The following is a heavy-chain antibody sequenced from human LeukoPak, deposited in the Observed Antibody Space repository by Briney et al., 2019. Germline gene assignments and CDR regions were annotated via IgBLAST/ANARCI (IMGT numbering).Heavy chain of an antibody. D-gene: IGHD5-18*01. CDR1: GGSISSYY. CDR3: ARVGGGYSYGTDAFDI. CDR2: IYYSGST. J-gene: IGHJ3*02. V-gene: IGHV4-59*01. Sequence: SETLSLTCTVSGGSISSYYWSWIRQPPGKGLERIGYIYYSGSTNYNPSLESRVTISVDTSKNQFSLKLSSVTAADTAVYYCARVGGGYSYGTDAFDIWGQGTMVTVSS.